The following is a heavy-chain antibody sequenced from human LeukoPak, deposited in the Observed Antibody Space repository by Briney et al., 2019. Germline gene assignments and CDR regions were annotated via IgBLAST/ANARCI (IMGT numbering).Heavy chain of an antibody. Sequence: SETLSLTCTVSGGSISSSSYYWGWIRQPPGKGLERIGSIYYSGDTYYNPSLKSRVTISVDTSKNQFSLKLSSVTVADTAVYYCASPPVVIAAPWTLDVWGQGTVVTVSS. V-gene: IGHV4-39*01. CDR1: GGSISSSSYY. CDR2: IYYSGDT. D-gene: IGHD2-15*01. J-gene: IGHJ3*01. CDR3: ASPPVVIAAPWTLDV.